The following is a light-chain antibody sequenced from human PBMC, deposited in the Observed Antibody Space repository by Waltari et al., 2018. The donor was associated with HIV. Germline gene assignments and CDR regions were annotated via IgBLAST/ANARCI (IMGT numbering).Light chain of an antibody. Sequence: IVLRQSPATLSLSPGDRATLSCRASQVVRNNFLGWYQQKPGQAPRLLIYATSRRATGSPDRFSGSGSGTDFTLTISRLESEDFAVYYCQQYGDSFTFGPGTRVDIK. CDR1: QVVRNNF. V-gene: IGKV3-20*01. CDR2: ATS. J-gene: IGKJ3*01. CDR3: QQYGDSFT.